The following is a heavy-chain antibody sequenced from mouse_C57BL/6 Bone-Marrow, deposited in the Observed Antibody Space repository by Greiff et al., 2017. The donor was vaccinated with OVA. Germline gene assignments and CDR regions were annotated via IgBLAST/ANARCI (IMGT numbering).Heavy chain of an antibody. D-gene: IGHD1-1*01. CDR2: IYPGNSDT. J-gene: IGHJ4*01. CDR1: GYTFTSYW. V-gene: IGHV1-5*01. Sequence: EVQLVESGTVLARPGASVKMSCKTSGYTFTSYWMHWVKQRPGQGLEWIGAIYPGNSDTSYNQKFKGKAKLTAVTSASTAYMELSSLTNEDSAVYYCIYGSSYRNAMDYWGQGTSVTVSS. CDR3: IYGSSYRNAMDY.